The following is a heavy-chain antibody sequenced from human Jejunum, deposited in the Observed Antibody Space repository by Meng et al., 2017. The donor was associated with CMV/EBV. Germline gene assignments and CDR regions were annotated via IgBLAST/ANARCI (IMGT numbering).Heavy chain of an antibody. CDR2: IYSSGST. J-gene: IGHJ5*02. Sequence: QVQLQESGPGLVKPSETLFLTCTVSGGSISNYYWSWIRQPAGKGLEWIGRIYSSGSTNYNPSLQSRVTMSVDTSKNQLFLKVTSVTAADTAVYYCARDIYGSGPTTWGRGTLVTVSS. V-gene: IGHV4-4*07. D-gene: IGHD3-10*01. CDR3: ARDIYGSGPTT. CDR1: GGSISNYY.